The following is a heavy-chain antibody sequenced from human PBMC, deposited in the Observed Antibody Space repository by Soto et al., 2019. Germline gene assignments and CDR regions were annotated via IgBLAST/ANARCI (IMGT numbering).Heavy chain of an antibody. CDR1: GFTVSSNY. J-gene: IGHJ5*02. V-gene: IGHV3-66*01. CDR3: ARLDWFDP. Sequence: EVQLVESGGGLVQPGGSLRLSCAASGFTVSSNYMSWVRQAPGKGLEWVPVIYSGGSTYYADSVKGRFTISRDNSKNTLYLQMNSLRAEDTAVYSCARLDWFDPWGQGTPVPVSS. CDR2: IYSGGST.